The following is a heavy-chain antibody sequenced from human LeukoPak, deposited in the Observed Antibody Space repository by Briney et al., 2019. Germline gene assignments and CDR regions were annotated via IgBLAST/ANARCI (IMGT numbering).Heavy chain of an antibody. CDR2: IYYSGST. CDR3: ARGPGDIAAAGTEDNWFDP. CDR1: GGSISSGGYY. D-gene: IGHD6-13*01. V-gene: IGHV4-31*03. Sequence: PSETLSLTCTVSGGSISSGGYYWSWIRQHPGKGLEWIGCIYYSGSTYYNPSLKSRVTISVDTSKNQFSLKLSSVTAADTAVYYCARGPGDIAAAGTEDNWFDPWGQGTLVTVSS. J-gene: IGHJ5*02.